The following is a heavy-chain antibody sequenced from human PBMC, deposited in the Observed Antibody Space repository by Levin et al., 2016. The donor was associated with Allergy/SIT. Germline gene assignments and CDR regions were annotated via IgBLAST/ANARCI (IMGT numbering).Heavy chain of an antibody. CDR2: ITPSDSFT. Sequence: VRQMPGKGLEWMGRITPSDSFTNYSPSFQGHVTISTDKSISTAYLQWSSLKASDTAIYYCARGWSDAFDIWGQGTLVTVSS. J-gene: IGHJ3*02. D-gene: IGHD6-19*01. V-gene: IGHV5-10-1*01. CDR3: ARGWSDAFDI.